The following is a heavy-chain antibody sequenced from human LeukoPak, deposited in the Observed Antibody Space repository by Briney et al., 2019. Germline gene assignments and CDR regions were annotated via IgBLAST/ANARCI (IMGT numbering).Heavy chain of an antibody. CDR2: IYYSGST. V-gene: IGHV4-59*01. J-gene: IGHJ6*02. D-gene: IGHD3-3*01. Sequence: SETLSLTCTVSGGSISGYYWSWIRQPPGKGLDCIGYIYYSGSTNYNPSLKSRVTISVDTSKNQFSLKLSSVTAADTAVYYCARVPRYYDFWSGYYEAYYYYGMDVWGQGTTVTVSS. CDR3: ARVPRYYDFWSGYYEAYYYYGMDV. CDR1: GGSISGYY.